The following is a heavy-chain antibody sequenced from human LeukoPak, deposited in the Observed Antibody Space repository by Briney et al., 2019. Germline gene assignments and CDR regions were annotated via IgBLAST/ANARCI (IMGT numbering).Heavy chain of an antibody. J-gene: IGHJ4*02. CDR2: IYYSGST. D-gene: IGHD3-22*01. V-gene: IGHV4-39*07. CDR1: GGSISSSSYY. CDR3: ARDDNWPYYYDSSGSLLGYDY. Sequence: SETLSLTCTVSGGSISSSSYYWGWIRQPPGKGLEWIGSIYYSGSTYYNPSLKSRVTISVDTSKNQFSLKLSSVTAADTAVYYCARDDNWPYYYDSSGSLLGYDYWGQGTLVTVSS.